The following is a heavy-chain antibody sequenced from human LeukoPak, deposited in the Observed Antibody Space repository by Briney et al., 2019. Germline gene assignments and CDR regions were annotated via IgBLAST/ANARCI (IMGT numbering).Heavy chain of an antibody. CDR3: ARGDSSGYSKVFDY. CDR2: IYSGGST. CDR1: GFTASSNY. Sequence: PGGSLRLSCVPSGFTASSNYMSWVRQAPGKGLEWVSVIYSGGSTFYADSVKGRFTISRDNSKNTLYLQMNSLRAEDTAVYYCARGDSSGYSKVFDYWGQGTLVTVSS. D-gene: IGHD3-22*01. J-gene: IGHJ4*02. V-gene: IGHV3-53*01.